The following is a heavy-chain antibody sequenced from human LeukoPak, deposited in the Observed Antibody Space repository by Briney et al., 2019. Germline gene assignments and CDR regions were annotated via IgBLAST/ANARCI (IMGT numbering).Heavy chain of an antibody. CDR2: IYGNGGGI. CDR1: GFPFCTYA. D-gene: IGHD2-8*02. CDR3: ARDETGVGSGGIDF. J-gene: IGHJ4*02. V-gene: IGHV3-23*01. Sequence: GGSLRLYCAASGFPFCTYAMNWVRQAPGQGLEWVSGIYGNGGGIQYADSVRGRFTISRDSARNSLYLQMDSLRDEDTAVYYCARDETGVGSGGIDFWGQGTLVTVSS.